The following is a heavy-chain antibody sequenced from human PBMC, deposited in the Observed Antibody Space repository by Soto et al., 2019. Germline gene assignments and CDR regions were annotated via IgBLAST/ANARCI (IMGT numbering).Heavy chain of an antibody. V-gene: IGHV1-18*01. J-gene: IGHJ4*02. CDR2: ISASDGNR. Sequence: GPSVKVSCKASGYTFTSYGISWVRQAPGQGLEWMGWISASDGNRNFAQKFEDRVTMTTATSTNTVFLELRSLKSDDTAIYYCARDRLRGYDSSGFYSWGQGTMVTVSS. CDR1: GYTFTSYG. D-gene: IGHD3-22*01. CDR3: ARDRLRGYDSSGFYS.